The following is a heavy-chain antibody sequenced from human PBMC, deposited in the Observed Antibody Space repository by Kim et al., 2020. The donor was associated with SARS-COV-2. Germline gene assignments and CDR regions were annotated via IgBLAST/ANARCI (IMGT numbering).Heavy chain of an antibody. D-gene: IGHD3-10*01. Sequence: SETLSLTCTVSGGSIRSYYWSWIRQPPGKGLEWIGYFYYSGRTNSNPSLKSRVTIPADTSKNQVSLNLTSVTAADSAVYYCARALVEYGSGSYGLDVWG. CDR3: ARALVEYGSGSYGLDV. J-gene: IGHJ6*02. V-gene: IGHV4-59*01. CDR2: FYYSGRT. CDR1: GGSIRSYY.